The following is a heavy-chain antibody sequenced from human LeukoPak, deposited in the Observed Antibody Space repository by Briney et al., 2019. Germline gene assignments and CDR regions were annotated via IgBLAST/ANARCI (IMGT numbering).Heavy chain of an antibody. D-gene: IGHD6-19*01. J-gene: IGHJ3*02. CDR3: ARAVAGTRDAFDI. V-gene: IGHV3-7*01. Sequence: SGGSLRLSCAASGFTFSDHYIDWVRQAPGKGLEWVANIKQDGSEKYYVDSVKGRCTISRDNAKNSLYLQMNSLRAEDTAVYYCARAVAGTRDAFDIWGQGTMVTVSS. CDR1: GFTFSDHY. CDR2: IKQDGSEK.